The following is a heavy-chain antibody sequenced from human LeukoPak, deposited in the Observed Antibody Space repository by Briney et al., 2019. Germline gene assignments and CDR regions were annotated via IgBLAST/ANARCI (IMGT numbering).Heavy chain of an antibody. V-gene: IGHV4-39*07. CDR2: IYYSGST. Sequence: SETLSLTCTVSGGSITSSSYYWGWIRQPPGKGLEWIGSIYYSGSTYYNPSLKSRVTISVDTSKNQFSLKLSSVTAADTAVYYCARDGGQLVEYYYYYMDVWGKGTTVTVSS. J-gene: IGHJ6*03. CDR1: GGSITSSSYY. CDR3: ARDGGQLVEYYYYYMDV. D-gene: IGHD6-6*01.